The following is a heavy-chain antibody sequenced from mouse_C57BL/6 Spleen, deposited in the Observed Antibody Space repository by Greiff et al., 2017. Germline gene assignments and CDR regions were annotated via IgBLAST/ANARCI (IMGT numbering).Heavy chain of an antibody. CDR1: GYTFTSYW. V-gene: IGHV1-52*01. Sequence: QVQLQQPGAELVRPGSSVKLSCTASGYTFTSYWMHWVKQRPIQGLEWIGNIDTSDSETHYNQKFKDKATLTVDKSSSTFYMQLSSLTSEDSAVYYCARSSDYDDYAMDYWGQGTSVTVSS. CDR3: ARSSDYDDYAMDY. J-gene: IGHJ4*01. CDR2: IDTSDSET. D-gene: IGHD2-4*01.